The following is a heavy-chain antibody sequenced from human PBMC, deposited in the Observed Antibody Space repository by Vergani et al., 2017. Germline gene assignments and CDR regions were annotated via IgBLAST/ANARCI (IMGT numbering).Heavy chain of an antibody. V-gene: IGHV4-34*01. J-gene: IGHJ6*02. CDR3: ARARWATGYYYYGMDV. Sequence: QVQLQQWGAGLLKPSETLSLTCAVYGGFFSGYYWSWIRQPPGKGLEWIGEINHSGSTNYNPSLKSRVTISVDTSKNQFSLKLSSVTAADTAVYYCARARWATGYYYYGMDVWGQGTTVTVSS. D-gene: IGHD5-12*01. CDR2: INHSGST. CDR1: GGFFSGYY.